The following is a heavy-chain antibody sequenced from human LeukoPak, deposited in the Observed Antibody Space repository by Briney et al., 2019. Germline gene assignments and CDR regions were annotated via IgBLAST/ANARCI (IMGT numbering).Heavy chain of an antibody. D-gene: IGHD3-3*01. Sequence: SETLSLTCTVSGGSISSGDYYWNWIRQPPGKGLEWIGYIYYSGSTYYNPSLKSRVTISVDTSKNQFSLKLSSGTAADTAVYYCARVRGYIDYWGQGTLVTVSS. J-gene: IGHJ4*02. CDR2: IYYSGST. CDR3: ARVRGYIDY. CDR1: GGSISSGDYY. V-gene: IGHV4-30-4*01.